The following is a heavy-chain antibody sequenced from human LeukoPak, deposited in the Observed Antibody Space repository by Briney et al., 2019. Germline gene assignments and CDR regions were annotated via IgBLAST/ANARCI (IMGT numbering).Heavy chain of an antibody. CDR2: FDPEDGET. CDR3: ATDIPSGWRYWYFDL. J-gene: IGHJ2*01. Sequence: ASVKVSCKVSGYTLTELSMHWVRQAPGKGLEWMGGFDPEDGETIYAQKFQGRVTMTEDTSTDTAYMELSSLRSEDTAVYYCATDIPSGWRYWYFDLWGRGTLVTVSS. D-gene: IGHD6-19*01. CDR1: GYTLTELS. V-gene: IGHV1-24*01.